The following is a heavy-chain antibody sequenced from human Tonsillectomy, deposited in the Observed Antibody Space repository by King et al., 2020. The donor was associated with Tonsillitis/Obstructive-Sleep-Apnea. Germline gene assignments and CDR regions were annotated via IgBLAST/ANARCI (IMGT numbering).Heavy chain of an antibody. Sequence: QLVQSGAEVKKPGSSVKVSCKASGGTFSSYAIICVRQAPGQGLEWMGGSIPIFVTVNYAQKLQGRVTLTADESTSTAYMELSSLRSEDTAVYYCARGGVGQLPGFDPWGQGTLVTVSS. CDR2: SIPIFVTV. D-gene: IGHD6-6*01. J-gene: IGHJ5*02. CDR3: ARGGVGQLPGFDP. V-gene: IGHV1-69*12. CDR1: GGTFSSYA.